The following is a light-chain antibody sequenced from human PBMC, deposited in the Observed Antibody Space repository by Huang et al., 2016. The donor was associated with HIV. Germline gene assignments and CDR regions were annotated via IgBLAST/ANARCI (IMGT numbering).Light chain of an antibody. Sequence: DIQMTQSPSSLSASVGDRVTITCRESQNINNYLNWYQQKLGRAPKLLIYGASNLHSGVPSRFSGSGSGTDFTLTISSLQPEDFATYFCQQSHSTPLTFGGGTKVEIK. J-gene: IGKJ4*01. CDR1: QNINNY. CDR3: QQSHSTPLT. V-gene: IGKV1-39*01. CDR2: GAS.